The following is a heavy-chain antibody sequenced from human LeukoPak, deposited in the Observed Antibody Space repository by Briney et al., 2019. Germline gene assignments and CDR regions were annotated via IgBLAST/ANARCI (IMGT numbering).Heavy chain of an antibody. V-gene: IGHV3-74*01. CDR2: LNSDGSST. CDR3: ARDNVLDH. D-gene: IGHD6-6*01. J-gene: IGHJ4*02. CDR1: GFTFSNYW. Sequence: GGSLRLSCAASGFTFSNYWMHWVRQVPGKGLVWVSRLNSDGSSTSYADSVKGRFTISRDNSKNSLYLQMNSLRAEDTAVYYCARDNVLDHWGQGTLVTVSS.